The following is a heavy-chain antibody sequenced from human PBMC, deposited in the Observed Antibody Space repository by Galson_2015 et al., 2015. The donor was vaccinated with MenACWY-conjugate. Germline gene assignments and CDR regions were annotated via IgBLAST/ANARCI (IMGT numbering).Heavy chain of an antibody. V-gene: IGHV1-69*13. CDR2: IIPIFGAA. CDR1: GCTFSSYG. CDR3: ARDGHSGTWTHYIWFDP. D-gene: IGHD6-13*01. J-gene: IGHJ5*02. Sequence: SVKVSCKASGCTFSSYGISWVRQAPGQGLEWMGAIIPIFGAANYAQRFQGRVTMTADESTTTAYMELSSLRSEDTAVYYCARDGHSGTWTHYIWFDPWGQGTLVTVSS.